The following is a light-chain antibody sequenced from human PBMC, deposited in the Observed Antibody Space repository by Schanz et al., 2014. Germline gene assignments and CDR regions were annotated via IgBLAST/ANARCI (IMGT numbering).Light chain of an antibody. CDR1: QSVSSTY. Sequence: DIVLTQSPGILSLSPGERATLSCRASQSVSSTYSAWYQQRPGQAPSLLIYAASNRATAIPDRFSGSGSGTEFTLTISRLEPEDFAVYYCHQYASSPETFGQGTKVEI. CDR3: HQYASSPET. V-gene: IGKV3-20*01. J-gene: IGKJ1*01. CDR2: AAS.